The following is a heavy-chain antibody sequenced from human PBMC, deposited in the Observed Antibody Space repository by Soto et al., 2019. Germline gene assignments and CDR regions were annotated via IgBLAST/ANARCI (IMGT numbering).Heavy chain of an antibody. CDR2: ISWNSGSM. CDR1: GFTFDDYA. J-gene: IGHJ6*02. CDR3: AKDIWFGITAGGGLDV. Sequence: EVQLVESGGGLVQPGRSLRLSCAASGFTFDDYAMHWVRQLPGKGLEWVSTISWNSGSMVYADSVKGRFTISRDNAKNSLFLQMNSLRAEDTALYYCAKDIWFGITAGGGLDVWGHGTTVTVSS. V-gene: IGHV3-9*01. D-gene: IGHD6-13*01.